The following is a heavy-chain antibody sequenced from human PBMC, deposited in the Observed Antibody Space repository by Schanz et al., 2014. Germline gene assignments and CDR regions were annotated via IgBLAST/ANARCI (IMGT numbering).Heavy chain of an antibody. CDR2: ISSASSTI. CDR1: GFTFSSYS. Sequence: EVQLVESGGGLVQPGGSLRLSCAASGFTFSSYSMNWVRQAPGKGLEWVSYISSASSTINYADSVKGRFTISRDNAKNSLFLQMNSLRAEDTAVYYCVRVSFADPRLYRGMDRDIDYWGQGTLVTVSS. CDR3: VRVSFADPRLYRGMDRDIDY. D-gene: IGHD5-18*01. V-gene: IGHV3-48*01. J-gene: IGHJ4*02.